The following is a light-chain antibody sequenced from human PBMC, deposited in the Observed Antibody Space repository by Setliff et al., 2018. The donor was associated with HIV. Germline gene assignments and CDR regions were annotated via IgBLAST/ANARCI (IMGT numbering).Light chain of an antibody. J-gene: IGLJ1*01. CDR2: EVS. V-gene: IGLV2-18*02. CDR1: SSDVGSSNR. CDR3: SSGTSSSTPYV. Sequence: QSVLTQPPSVSGSPGQSVTISCTGTSSDVGSSNRVSWYQQPPGTAPRLKIYEVSSRPSGVPDRFSGSKSGNTASLTISGLQAEDEADYYCSSGTSSSTPYVFGTGTKVTVL.